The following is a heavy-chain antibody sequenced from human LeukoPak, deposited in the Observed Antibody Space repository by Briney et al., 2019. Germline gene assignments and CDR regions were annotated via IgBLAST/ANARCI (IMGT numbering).Heavy chain of an antibody. CDR2: ISNSGRTI. CDR3: ARLYSSSSGKAFDI. CDR1: GFTFSSYE. V-gene: IGHV3-48*03. D-gene: IGHD6-6*01. Sequence: PGGSLRLSCAASGFTFSSYEMNWVRQAPGKGLVWVSYISNSGRTIHYADSVKGRFTISRDNAKNSLYLQMNSLRAEDTAVYYCARLYSSSSGKAFDIWGKETMVTVSS. J-gene: IGHJ3*02.